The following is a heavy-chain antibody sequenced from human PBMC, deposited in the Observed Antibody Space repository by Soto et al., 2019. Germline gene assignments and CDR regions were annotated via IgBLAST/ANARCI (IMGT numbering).Heavy chain of an antibody. V-gene: IGHV4-39*01. Sequence: SETLSLTCTVAGGSISSSSYYWGWIHQPPGKGLEWIGSIYYSGSTYYNPSLKSRVTISVDTSKNQFSLKLSSVTAADTAVYYCARHLGYDSSGYYRNWFDPWGQGTLVTVSS. J-gene: IGHJ5*02. CDR2: IYYSGST. D-gene: IGHD3-22*01. CDR3: ARHLGYDSSGYYRNWFDP. CDR1: GGSISSSSYY.